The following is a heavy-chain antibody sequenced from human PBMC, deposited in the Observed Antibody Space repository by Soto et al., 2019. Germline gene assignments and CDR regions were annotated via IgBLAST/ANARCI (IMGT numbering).Heavy chain of an antibody. Sequence: SLRLSCTASGFTFRSYALHWVRQAPGKGLEWVVLISYDGSSQYYADSVRGRFTISRDNSKNTLSLQMNSLRPEDTAVYYCVRDNLVREHYYYYYGMDVWGQGTTVTVS. D-gene: IGHD6-6*01. V-gene: IGHV3-30-3*01. CDR1: GFTFRSYA. CDR3: VRDNLVREHYYYYYGMDV. CDR2: ISYDGSSQ. J-gene: IGHJ6*02.